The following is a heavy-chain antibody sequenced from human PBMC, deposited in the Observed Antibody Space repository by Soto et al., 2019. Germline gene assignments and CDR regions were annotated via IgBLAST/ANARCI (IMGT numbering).Heavy chain of an antibody. CDR2: ISTFDGNT. CDR3: ARWAFATNDWYFGALDS. Sequence: GPDIKKPGASVKVSCKASGYTFSNFGISWVRQAPGQGPEWMGWISTFDGNTNYALNLQDRVIMTTDTSTTTAYMELRSLTFDDTAIYSCARWAFATNDWYFGALDSWGQGTLVTVSS. V-gene: IGHV1-18*04. J-gene: IGHJ3*01. CDR1: GYTFSNFG. D-gene: IGHD3-9*01.